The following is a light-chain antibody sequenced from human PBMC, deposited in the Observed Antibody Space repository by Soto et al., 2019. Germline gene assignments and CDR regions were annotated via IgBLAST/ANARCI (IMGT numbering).Light chain of an antibody. CDR2: DAS. J-gene: IGKJ1*01. Sequence: DIQMTQSPSTLSATAGDRVTITCRASQSISSLLAWYQHKPGKAPKLLIYDASNLDSGVPSRFSGSGSGTEFSLTISNLQPDDCATYYCQQYENYWTFGQGTRVEIK. V-gene: IGKV1-5*01. CDR1: QSISSL. CDR3: QQYENYWT.